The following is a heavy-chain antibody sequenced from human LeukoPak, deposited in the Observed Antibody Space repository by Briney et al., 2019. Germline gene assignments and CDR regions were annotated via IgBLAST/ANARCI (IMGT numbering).Heavy chain of an antibody. V-gene: IGHV4-39*01. CDR2: VYYSGST. CDR1: GGSISDSSYY. CDR3: ASPGGGAFDI. J-gene: IGHJ3*02. D-gene: IGHD3-10*01. Sequence: SETLSLTCTVSGGSISDSSYYWGWIRQPRGRGLEWIGSVYYSGSTHYNSSLKSRVTISVDTSKNQFSLRLSSVTAADTAIYYCASPGGGAFDIWGQGTMVTVSS.